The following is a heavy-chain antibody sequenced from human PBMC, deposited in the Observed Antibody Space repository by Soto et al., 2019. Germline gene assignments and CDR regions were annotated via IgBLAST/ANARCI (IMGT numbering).Heavy chain of an antibody. J-gene: IGHJ6*03. CDR3: ASDSQLYLRNVLEWSRGHYYYYMDV. V-gene: IGHV3-66*01. CDR1: GFTVSSNY. CDR2: IYSGGST. Sequence: GGSLRLSCAASGFTVSSNYMSWVRQAPGKGLEWVSVIYSGGSTYYADSVKGRFTISRDNSKNTLYLQMNSLRAEDTAVYYCASDSQLYLRNVLEWSRGHYYYYMDVWGKGTTVTVSS. D-gene: IGHD3-3*01.